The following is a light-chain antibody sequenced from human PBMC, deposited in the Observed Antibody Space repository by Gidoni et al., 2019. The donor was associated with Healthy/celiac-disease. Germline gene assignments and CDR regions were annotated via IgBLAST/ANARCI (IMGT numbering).Light chain of an antibody. V-gene: IGKV4-1*01. CDR2: WAS. CDR1: QSVLYSSNNKNY. Sequence: DIVMTQSPDSLAVSLGERATINCKSSQSVLYSSNNKNYLAWYQQKPGQPPKLPIYWASTRESGVPDRFGGSGSGTDFTLTISSLQAEDVAVYYCQQYFGTPYTFGQGTKLEIK. J-gene: IGKJ2*01. CDR3: QQYFGTPYT.